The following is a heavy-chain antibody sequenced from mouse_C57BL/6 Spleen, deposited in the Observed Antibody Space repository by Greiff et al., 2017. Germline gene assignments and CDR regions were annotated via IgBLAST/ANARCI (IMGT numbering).Heavy chain of an antibody. V-gene: IGHV1-15*01. D-gene: IGHD2-10*01. CDR2: IDPETGGT. Sequence: QVQLKQSGAELVRPGASVTLSCKASGYTFTDYEMHWVKQTPVHGLEWIGAIDPETGGTAYNQKFKGKAILTADKSSSTAYMELRSLTSEDSAVYYCTRKSYYGNLYYFDYWGQGTTLTVSS. CDR1: GYTFTDYE. J-gene: IGHJ2*01. CDR3: TRKSYYGNLYYFDY.